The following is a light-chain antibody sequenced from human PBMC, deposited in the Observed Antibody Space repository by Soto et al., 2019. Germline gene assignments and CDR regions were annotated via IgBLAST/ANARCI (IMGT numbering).Light chain of an antibody. Sequence: DIQMTQSPSSLSASVGDRVTITCRASQSIISYLYLYHQKPVKAPKLLIYAASSLESGVPSRFSGSGSTKDFPTTISRLQQDDFANYYCQRYNSWWTFGQGTKVDIK. CDR1: QSIISY. CDR2: AAS. CDR3: QRYNSWWT. V-gene: IGKV1-5*01. J-gene: IGKJ1*01.